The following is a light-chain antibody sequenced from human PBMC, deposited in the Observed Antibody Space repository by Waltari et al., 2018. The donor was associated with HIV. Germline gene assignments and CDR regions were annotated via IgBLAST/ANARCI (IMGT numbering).Light chain of an antibody. J-gene: IGKJ4*01. CDR2: KAS. CDR3: QQYDTSPIP. CDR1: QSINVW. Sequence: DTQMTQSPSSLSASVGDRVTITCRASQSINVWLAWYQQKPGKAPNLLIFKASSPKRGIPSQFSGSGSGTEVTLTISSLQPDDSASYYCQQYDTSPIPFGDGTRVEI. V-gene: IGKV1-5*03.